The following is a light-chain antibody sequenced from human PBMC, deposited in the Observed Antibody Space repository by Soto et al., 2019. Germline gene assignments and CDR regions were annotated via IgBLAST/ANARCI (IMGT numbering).Light chain of an antibody. CDR3: QQYDNFPFT. CDR1: QDIKSN. J-gene: IGKJ3*01. CDR2: DAS. V-gene: IGKV1-33*01. Sequence: DIRMTQSPSSLSASVGDRVPITCQASQDIKSNLNWFQQKSGKAPRLLVYDASNLETGVTSRFSGSGSGTDFTFTIRSLQPEDTATYFCQQYDNFPFTFGPGTKVDI.